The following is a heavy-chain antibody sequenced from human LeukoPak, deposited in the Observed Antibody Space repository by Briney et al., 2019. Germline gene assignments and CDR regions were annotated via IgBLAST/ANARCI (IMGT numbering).Heavy chain of an antibody. CDR3: ARGHTAVTRHFDF. V-gene: IGHV3-30*04. J-gene: IGHJ4*02. CDR1: GFTFSNYA. D-gene: IGHD4-17*01. Sequence: GGSLRLSCAASGFTFSNYAMHWVRQAPGSKGLEWVAVISYDGTYKYYADSVKGRFTISRDISKRSLYLQMNSLRAEDTAVYYCARGHTAVTRHFDFWGQGTLVTVSS. CDR2: ISYDGTYK.